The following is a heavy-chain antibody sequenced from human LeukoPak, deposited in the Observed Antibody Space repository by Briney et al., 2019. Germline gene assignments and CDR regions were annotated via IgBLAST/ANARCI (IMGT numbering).Heavy chain of an antibody. Sequence: GGSLRLSCAASGFTFSDYYMSWIRQAPGKGLEWVSYISSSSSYTNYADSVKGRFTISRDNAKNSLYLQMNSLRAEDTAVYYCARSFGELDYYYGMDVWGKGTTVTVSS. CDR2: ISSSSSYT. V-gene: IGHV3-11*06. CDR1: GFTFSDYY. CDR3: ARSFGELDYYYGMDV. J-gene: IGHJ6*04. D-gene: IGHD3-10*01.